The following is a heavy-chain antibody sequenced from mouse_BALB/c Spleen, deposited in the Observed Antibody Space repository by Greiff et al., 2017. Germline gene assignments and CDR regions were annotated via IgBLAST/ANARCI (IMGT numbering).Heavy chain of an antibody. Sequence: VQLQQSGPELVKPGASVRISCKASGYTFTSYYIHWVKQRPGQGLEWIGWIYPGNVNTKYNEKFKGKATLTADKSSSTAYMQLSSLTSEDSAVYFCASYYGSSPYWYFDVWGAGTTVTVSS. J-gene: IGHJ1*01. CDR3: ASYYGSSPYWYFDV. CDR1: GYTFTSYY. CDR2: IYPGNVNT. V-gene: IGHV1S56*01. D-gene: IGHD1-1*01.